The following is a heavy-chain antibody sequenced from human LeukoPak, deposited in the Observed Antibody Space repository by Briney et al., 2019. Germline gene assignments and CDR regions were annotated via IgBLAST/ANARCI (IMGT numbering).Heavy chain of an antibody. J-gene: IGHJ4*02. CDR2: ISGSGGST. Sequence: GGSLRLSCAASGFTFSNFVINWVRQAPGKGLEWVSAISGSGGSTYYADSVKGRFTISRDNSKNTLYLQMNSLRAEDTAVYYCAKHSSGWYAREYYFDYWGQGTLVTVSS. CDR3: AKHSSGWYAREYYFDY. V-gene: IGHV3-23*01. CDR1: GFTFSNFV. D-gene: IGHD6-19*01.